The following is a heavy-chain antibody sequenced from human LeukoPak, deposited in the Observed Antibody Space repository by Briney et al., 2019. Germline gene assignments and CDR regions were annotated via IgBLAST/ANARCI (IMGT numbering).Heavy chain of an antibody. J-gene: IGHJ4*02. D-gene: IGHD3-10*02. Sequence: GGSLRLSCEASGFTFRSYAMTWVRQAPGKGLEWVSAISGSGAKTYYADSVKGRFTISRDNSRNTLYLQMNSLRAEDTAVYYCAKSVGNVFGEEDYWGQGTLVTVSS. CDR1: GFTFRSYA. CDR2: ISGSGAKT. CDR3: AKSVGNVFGEEDY. V-gene: IGHV3-23*01.